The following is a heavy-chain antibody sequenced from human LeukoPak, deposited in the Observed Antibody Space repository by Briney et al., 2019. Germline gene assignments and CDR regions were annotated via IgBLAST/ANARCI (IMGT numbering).Heavy chain of an antibody. D-gene: IGHD3-10*01. J-gene: IGHJ5*02. V-gene: IGHV3-21*01. Sequence: PGGSLRPSCAASGFTFSSYSMNWVRQAPGKGLEWVSSISSSSSYIYYADSVKGRFTISRDNAKNSLYLQMNSLRAEDTAVYYCARATNGSGINWFDPWGQGTLVTVSS. CDR3: ARATNGSGINWFDP. CDR1: GFTFSSYS. CDR2: ISSSSSYI.